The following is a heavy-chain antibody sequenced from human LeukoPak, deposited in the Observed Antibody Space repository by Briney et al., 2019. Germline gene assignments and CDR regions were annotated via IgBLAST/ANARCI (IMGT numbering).Heavy chain of an antibody. CDR1: GFTFSSYG. CDR3: ARVRSSGGPWFDP. J-gene: IGHJ5*02. CDR2: IWYDGSNK. V-gene: IGHV3-33*01. Sequence: GGSLRLSCAAPGFTFSSYGMHWVRQAPGKGLEWVAVIWYDGSNKYYADSVKGRFTISRDNSKNTLYLQMNSLRAEDTAVYYCARVRSSGGPWFDPWGQGTLVTVSS. D-gene: IGHD1-26*01.